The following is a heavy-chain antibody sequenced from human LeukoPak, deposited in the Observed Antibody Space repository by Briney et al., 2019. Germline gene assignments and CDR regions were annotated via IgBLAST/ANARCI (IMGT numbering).Heavy chain of an antibody. CDR3: ARDRGLRIVGAINDAFDI. V-gene: IGHV1-69*13. CDR1: GYTFTSYG. Sequence: ASVKVSCKASGYTFTSYGISWVRQAPGQGLEWMGGIIPIFGTANYAQKFQGRVTITADESTSTAYMELSSLRSEDTAVYYCARDRGLRIVGAINDAFDIWGQGTMVTVSS. D-gene: IGHD1-26*01. CDR2: IIPIFGTA. J-gene: IGHJ3*02.